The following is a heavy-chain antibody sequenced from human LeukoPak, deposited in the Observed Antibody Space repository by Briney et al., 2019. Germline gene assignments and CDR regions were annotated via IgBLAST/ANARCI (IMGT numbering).Heavy chain of an antibody. Sequence: SETLSLTCAVYGGSFSGYYWSWIRQPPGKGLEWIGEINHSGSTNYNPSLKSRVTISVDTSKNQFSLKLSSVTAADTAVYYCARRQSVVVPATNGPSSGFDYWGQGTLVTVSS. CDR1: GGSFSGYY. CDR2: INHSGST. CDR3: ARRQSVVVPATNGPSSGFDY. D-gene: IGHD2-2*01. J-gene: IGHJ4*02. V-gene: IGHV4-34*01.